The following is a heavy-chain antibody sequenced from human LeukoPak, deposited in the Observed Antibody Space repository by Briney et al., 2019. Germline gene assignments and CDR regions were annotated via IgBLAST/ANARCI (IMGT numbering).Heavy chain of an antibody. CDR1: GFTFSSYA. V-gene: IGHV3-23*01. J-gene: IGHJ4*02. CDR2: ISGSGGST. CDR3: AKAKFPNIVVVPAAIHLFDY. D-gene: IGHD2-2*02. Sequence: GGSLRLSCAASGFTFSSYAMSWVRQAPGKGLEWVSAISGSGGSTYYADSVKGRFTISRDNSKNTLYLQMNSLRAEDTAVYYCAKAKFPNIVVVPAAIHLFDYWGQGTLVTVSS.